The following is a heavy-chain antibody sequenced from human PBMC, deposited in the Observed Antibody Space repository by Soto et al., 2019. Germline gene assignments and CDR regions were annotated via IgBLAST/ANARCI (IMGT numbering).Heavy chain of an antibody. CDR1: GYSFTSYW. CDR3: ARPQNTMFRGAPGRYYCGRDV. D-gene: IGHD3-10*01. Sequence: PGESLKISCKGSGYSFTSYWIGWVRQMPGKGLEWMGIIYPGDSDTRYSPSFQGQVTISADKSISTAYLQWSSLKASDTAMYYCARPQNTMFRGAPGRYYCGRDVWGKGTTVTVSS. CDR2: IYPGDSDT. J-gene: IGHJ6*04. V-gene: IGHV5-51*01.